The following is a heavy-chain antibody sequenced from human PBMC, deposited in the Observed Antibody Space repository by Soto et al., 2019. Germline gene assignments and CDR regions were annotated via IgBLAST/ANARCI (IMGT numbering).Heavy chain of an antibody. V-gene: IGHV1-69*01. J-gene: IGHJ4*02. D-gene: IGHD2-15*01. CDR2: IIPIFGTA. Sequence: QVQLVQSGAEVKKPGSSVKVSCKASGGTFSSYAISWVRQAPGQGLEWMGGIIPIFGTANYAQKFQGRVTITADESTSTAYMELSSLRSEDTAVYYCASPGGDYCSGGSCYGGGYFDYWGQGTLVTVSS. CDR3: ASPGGDYCSGGSCYGGGYFDY. CDR1: GGTFSSYA.